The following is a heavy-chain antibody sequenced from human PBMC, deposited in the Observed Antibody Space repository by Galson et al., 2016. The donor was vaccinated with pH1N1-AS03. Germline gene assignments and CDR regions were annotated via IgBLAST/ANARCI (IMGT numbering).Heavy chain of an antibody. CDR2: IFYSEST. V-gene: IGHV4-31*01. Sequence: TLSLTCTVSGGSINSDAYYWSWVRQHPGKGPEWIGYIFYSESTYYNPSLKSLVTISLDTSKNQFSLRLSSVTAADTAVYCCARQVAVAGTFYFDYWGQGTLVIVSS. D-gene: IGHD6-19*01. J-gene: IGHJ4*02. CDR1: GGSINSDAYY. CDR3: ARQVAVAGTFYFDY.